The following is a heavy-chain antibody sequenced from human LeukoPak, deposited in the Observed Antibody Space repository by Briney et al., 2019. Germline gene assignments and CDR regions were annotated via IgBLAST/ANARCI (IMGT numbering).Heavy chain of an antibody. CDR2: ISWNSGSI. J-gene: IGHJ4*02. CDR1: GFTFDDYA. CDR3: ARDRIVGATIDY. Sequence: GGSLRLSCAASGFTFDDYAMHWVRQAPGKGLEWVSGISWNSGSIGYVDSVKGRFTISRDNAKNSLYLQMNSLRAEDTAVYYCARDRIVGATIDYWGQGTLVTVSS. V-gene: IGHV3-9*01. D-gene: IGHD1-26*01.